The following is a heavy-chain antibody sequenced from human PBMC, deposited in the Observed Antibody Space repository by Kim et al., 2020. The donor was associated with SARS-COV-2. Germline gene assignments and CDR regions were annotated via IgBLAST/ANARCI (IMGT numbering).Heavy chain of an antibody. V-gene: IGHV4-4*07. J-gene: IGHJ4*02. Sequence: SETLSLTCTVSGDSINNYYWSWIRQIAGKGLEWIGRIYISGSTTYNPSLKSRVTMSVDPSENQFSLKLTSVTAADTAVYYCARAGRYPVTTGTGYFDSWGQGTLVTVSS. D-gene: IGHD4-17*01. CDR1: GDSINNYY. CDR3: ARAGRYPVTTGTGYFDS. CDR2: IYISGST.